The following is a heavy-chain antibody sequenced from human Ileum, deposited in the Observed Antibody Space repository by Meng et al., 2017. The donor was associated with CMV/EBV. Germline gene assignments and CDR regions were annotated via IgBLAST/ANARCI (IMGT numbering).Heavy chain of an antibody. V-gene: IGHV4-34*01. CDR3: ARGRRHGITVFGVVFVT. D-gene: IGHD3-3*01. CDR1: GENLTEYY. CDR2: FDHEERI. J-gene: IGHJ5*02. Sequence: GENLTEYYWSWVRQTPHEGLEWLGEFDHEERITYHPSLESRLAVSMDTSKHQFSLKLYSVTAADTGVYYCARGRRHGITVFGVVFVTWGQGTLVTVSS.